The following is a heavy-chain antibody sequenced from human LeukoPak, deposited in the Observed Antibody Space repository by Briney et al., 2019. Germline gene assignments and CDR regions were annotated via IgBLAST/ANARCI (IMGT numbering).Heavy chain of an antibody. CDR2: INQEGSER. Sequence: PGGSLRLSCAASGFTFSSYGMSWVRQAPGKGLEWVGNINQEGSERNHGDSVNGRFTISRDNAENSLYLQMNSLRAEDTAVYYCARIIGAFGTYRYDSWGQGTLVSVSS. CDR1: GFTFSSYG. J-gene: IGHJ4*02. CDR3: ARIIGAFGTYRYDS. D-gene: IGHD3-16*02. V-gene: IGHV3-7*01.